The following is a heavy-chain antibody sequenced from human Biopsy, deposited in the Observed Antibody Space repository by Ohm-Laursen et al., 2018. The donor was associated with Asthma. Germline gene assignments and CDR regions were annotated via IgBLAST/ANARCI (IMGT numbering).Heavy chain of an antibody. CDR2: IDQSGYT. D-gene: IGHD1-20*01. V-gene: IGHV4-34*01. CDR3: ARVAITGIRGWFDP. CDR1: GGYLTGHY. J-gene: IGHJ5*02. Sequence: TLSLPCTVYGGYLTGHYWNWIRQPPGKGLEWIGEIDQSGYTNYNPSLKSRVTISADTSKNQFHLNLDSVTAADTAVYFCARVAITGIRGWFDPWGQGTLVTVSS.